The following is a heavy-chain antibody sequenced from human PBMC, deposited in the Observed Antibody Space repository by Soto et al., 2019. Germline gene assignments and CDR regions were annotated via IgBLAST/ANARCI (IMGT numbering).Heavy chain of an antibody. CDR1: GFTFDDYA. D-gene: IGHD2-2*01. Sequence: GGSLRLSCAAYGFTFDDYAMHWVRQAPGKGLEWVSGISWNSGSIGYADSVKGRFTISRDNAKNSLYLQMNSLRAEDTALYYCAKDIGPPAEYYSDYSGPGTLVTVSS. V-gene: IGHV3-9*01. CDR2: ISWNSGSI. CDR3: AKDIGPPAEYYSDY. J-gene: IGHJ4*02.